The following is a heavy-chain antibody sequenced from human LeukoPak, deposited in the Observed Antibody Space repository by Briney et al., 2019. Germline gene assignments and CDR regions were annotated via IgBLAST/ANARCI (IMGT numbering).Heavy chain of an antibody. V-gene: IGHV4-38-2*02. D-gene: IGHD1-26*01. CDR2: IYHSGST. CDR3: ARGGGGRPQYFQH. Sequence: SETLSLTCTVSGYSISSGYYWGWIRQPPGKGLEWIGSIYHSGSTYYNPSLKSRVTISVDTSKNQFSLKLSSVTAADTAVYYCARGGGGRPQYFQHWGQGTLVTVSS. CDR1: GYSISSGYY. J-gene: IGHJ1*01.